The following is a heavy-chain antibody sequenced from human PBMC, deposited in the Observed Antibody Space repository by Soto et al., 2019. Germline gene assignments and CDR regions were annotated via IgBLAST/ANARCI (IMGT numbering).Heavy chain of an antibody. CDR1: GYTFTSYG. Sequence: GASVKVSCKASGYTFTSYGISWVLQAPGQRLEWMGWINAGNGNTKYSQRFQGRVTITRDTSASTAYMELSSLRSEDTAVYYCARGVAGPLHWFDPWGQGTRVSVST. V-gene: IGHV1-3*01. D-gene: IGHD6-19*01. CDR3: ARGVAGPLHWFDP. CDR2: INAGNGNT. J-gene: IGHJ5*02.